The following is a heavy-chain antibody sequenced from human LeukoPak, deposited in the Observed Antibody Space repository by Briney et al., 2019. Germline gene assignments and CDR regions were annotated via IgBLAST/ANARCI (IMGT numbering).Heavy chain of an antibody. D-gene: IGHD6-19*01. Sequence: ASVKVSCKASGYTFTGYYMHWVRQAPGQGLEWMGWINPNSGGTNYAQKFQGRVTMTRDTSISTAYMELSRLRSDDTAVYYCARDKPYSSGWYLYWGQGTLVTVSS. V-gene: IGHV1-2*02. CDR1: GYTFTGYY. CDR3: ARDKPYSSGWYLY. CDR2: INPNSGGT. J-gene: IGHJ4*02.